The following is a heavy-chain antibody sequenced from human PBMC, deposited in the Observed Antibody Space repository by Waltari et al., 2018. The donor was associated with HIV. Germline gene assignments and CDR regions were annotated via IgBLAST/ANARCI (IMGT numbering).Heavy chain of an antibody. V-gene: IGHV4-39*07. J-gene: IGHJ6*02. Sequence: QLQLQESGPGLVKPSETLSLTCTVSGGSISSSSYYWGWIRQPPGKGLEWIGSIYYSGRTYYNPALKSRVTISVDTSKNQFSLKLSSVTAADTAVYYCARDETLAAESKYSSSPRCGMDVWGQGTTVTVSS. CDR2: IYYSGRT. CDR1: GGSISSSSYY. D-gene: IGHD6-6*01. CDR3: ARDETLAAESKYSSSPRCGMDV.